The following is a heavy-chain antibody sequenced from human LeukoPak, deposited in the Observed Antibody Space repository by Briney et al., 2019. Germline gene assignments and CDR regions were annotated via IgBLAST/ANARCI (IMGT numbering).Heavy chain of an antibody. CDR1: GGSISSSSYY. V-gene: IGHV4-39*07. J-gene: IGHJ4*02. CDR2: IYYSGST. CDR3: GGSSSYPYTLFDY. D-gene: IGHD3-16*01. Sequence: SETLSLTCTVSGGSISSSSYYWGWIRQPPGKGLEWIGSIYYSGSTYYNPSLKSRVTISVDTSKNQFSLKLSSVTAADTAVYYCGGSSSYPYTLFDYWGQGTLVTVSS.